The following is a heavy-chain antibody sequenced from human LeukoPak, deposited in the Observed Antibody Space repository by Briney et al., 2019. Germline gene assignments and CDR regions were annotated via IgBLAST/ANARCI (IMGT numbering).Heavy chain of an antibody. CDR2: ISAYNGNT. J-gene: IGHJ4*02. CDR3: ARTLTGITMIVVVTLDY. V-gene: IGHV1-18*01. Sequence: ASVKVSCKXSGYTFTSYGISWVRQAPGQGLEGMGWISAYNGNTNYSQKLQGRVTMTTDTSTSTAYMELRSLRSDDTAVYYCARTLTGITMIVVVTLDYWGQGTLVTVSS. D-gene: IGHD3-22*01. CDR1: GYTFTSYG.